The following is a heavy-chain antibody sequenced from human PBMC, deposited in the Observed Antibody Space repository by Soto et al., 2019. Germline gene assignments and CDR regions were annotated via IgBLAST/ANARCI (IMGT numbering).Heavy chain of an antibody. J-gene: IGHJ5*02. CDR2: IIPILGIA. Sequence: QVQLVQSGAEVKKPGSSVKVSCKASGGTFSSYTISWVRQAPGQGLEWMGRIIPILGIANYAQKFQGRVTITADKSASTAYMELSSLRSEDTAVYYCARDRTAVAGTFDWFDPWGQGTLVTVYS. CDR3: ARDRTAVAGTFDWFDP. D-gene: IGHD6-19*01. CDR1: GGTFSSYT. V-gene: IGHV1-69*08.